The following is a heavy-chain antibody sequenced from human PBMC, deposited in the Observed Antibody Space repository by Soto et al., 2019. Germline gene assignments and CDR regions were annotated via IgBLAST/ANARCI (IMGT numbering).Heavy chain of an antibody. CDR3: ARGRGSSGDRAFDI. CDR1: GFTFSSYA. D-gene: IGHD6-19*01. J-gene: IGHJ3*02. CDR2: ISYDGSNK. Sequence: GGSLRLSCAASGFTFSSYAMHWVRQAPGKGLEWVAVISYDGSNKYYADSVKGRFTISRDNSKNTLYLQMNSLRAEDTAVYYCARGRGSSGDRAFDIWGQGTMVTVSS. V-gene: IGHV3-30*04.